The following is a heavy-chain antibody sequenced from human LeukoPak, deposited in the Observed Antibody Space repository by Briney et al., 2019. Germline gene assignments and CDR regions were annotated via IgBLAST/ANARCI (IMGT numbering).Heavy chain of an antibody. CDR2: ISGGGDTT. Sequence: EGSLRLSCAASGFTFSTYAMSWVRQAPGKGLEWVSGISGGGDTTYCADSVKGRFTISRDNSKNTLYLQMNSLRADDTAVYYCTKDPNGDYVGAFDPWGQGTLVTVSS. CDR1: GFTFSTYA. CDR3: TKDPNGDYVGAFDP. J-gene: IGHJ5*02. D-gene: IGHD4-17*01. V-gene: IGHV3-23*01.